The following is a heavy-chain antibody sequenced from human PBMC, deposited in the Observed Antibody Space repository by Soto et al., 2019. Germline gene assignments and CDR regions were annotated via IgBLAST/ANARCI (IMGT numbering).Heavy chain of an antibody. CDR3: ARGVNRMTGYTVFDY. CDR1: GGTFSSYA. Sequence: QVQLVQSGAEVKKPGSSVKVSCKASGGTFSSYAISWVRQAPGQGLEWMGGIIPIFGTANYAQKFQGRGTITADESTSTAYMELSILRSEDTAVDYCARGVNRMTGYTVFDYWGQGTLVTVSS. D-gene: IGHD3-9*01. CDR2: IIPIFGTA. V-gene: IGHV1-69*01. J-gene: IGHJ4*02.